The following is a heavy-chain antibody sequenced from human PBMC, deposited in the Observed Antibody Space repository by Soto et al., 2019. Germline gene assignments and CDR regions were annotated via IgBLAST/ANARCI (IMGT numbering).Heavy chain of an antibody. V-gene: IGHV1-69*13. Sequence: QVQLVQSGAEVKKPGASVKVSCKASGYTFTSYGISWVRQAPGQGLEWMGGIIPIFGTANYAQKFQGRVTITADESTSTAYMELSSLRSEDTAVYYCARVKGDYDYVWGSYRYTGDYGMDVWGQGTTVTVSS. CDR1: GYTFTSYG. CDR3: ARVKGDYDYVWGSYRYTGDYGMDV. D-gene: IGHD3-16*02. CDR2: IIPIFGTA. J-gene: IGHJ6*02.